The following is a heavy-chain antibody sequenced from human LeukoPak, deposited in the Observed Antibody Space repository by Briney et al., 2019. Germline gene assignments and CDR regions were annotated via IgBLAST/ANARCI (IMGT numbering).Heavy chain of an antibody. CDR3: ARAGQEAFDI. CDR2: INHSGST. V-gene: IGHV4-34*01. CDR1: GGSFSGYY. J-gene: IGHJ3*02. Sequence: SETLSLTCAVYGGSFSGYYWSWIRQPPGKGLEWIGEINHSGSTNYNPSLKSRVTISVDTSKNQFSLKLSSVTAADTAVYYCARAGQEAFDIWGQGTMVTVSS.